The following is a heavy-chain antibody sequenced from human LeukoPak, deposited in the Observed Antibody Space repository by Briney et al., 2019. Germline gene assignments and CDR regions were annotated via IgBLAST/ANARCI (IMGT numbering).Heavy chain of an antibody. J-gene: IGHJ6*02. Sequence: ASVKVSCTASGYTFTSYGISWVRQAPGQGLEWMGWINTNTGNPTYAQGFTGRFVFSLDTSVSTAYLQISSLKAEDTAVYYCARGYSYGYLPYYYGMDVWGQGTTVTVSS. D-gene: IGHD5-18*01. CDR1: GYTFTSYG. CDR2: INTNTGNP. CDR3: ARGYSYGYLPYYYGMDV. V-gene: IGHV7-4-1*02.